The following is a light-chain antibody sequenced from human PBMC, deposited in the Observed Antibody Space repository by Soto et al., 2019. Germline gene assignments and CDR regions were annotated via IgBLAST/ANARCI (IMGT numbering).Light chain of an antibody. CDR2: EVS. V-gene: IGLV2-14*01. J-gene: IGLJ1*01. CDR3: SSSTSTSTLYV. Sequence: QSVLTQPASVSGSPGQSITISCTGSNSDIGTYNYVSWYQQLPGKAPKLVISEVSNRPSGISGRFSGSKSGNAASLTISGLQAEDDATYYCSSSTSTSTLYVFGTGTKVTVL. CDR1: NSDIGTYNY.